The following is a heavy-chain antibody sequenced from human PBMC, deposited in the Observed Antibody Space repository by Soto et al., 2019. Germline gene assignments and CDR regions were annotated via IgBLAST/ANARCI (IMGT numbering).Heavy chain of an antibody. Sequence: SETLSLTCTVSGGSISSYYWSWIRQPPGKGLEWIGEINHSGSTNYNPSLKSRVTISVDTSKNQFSLKLSSVTAADTAVYYCARGRGQQLTQHFDYWGQGTLVTVSS. CDR2: INHSGST. CDR1: GGSISSYY. D-gene: IGHD6-13*01. CDR3: ARGRGQQLTQHFDY. V-gene: IGHV4-34*01. J-gene: IGHJ4*02.